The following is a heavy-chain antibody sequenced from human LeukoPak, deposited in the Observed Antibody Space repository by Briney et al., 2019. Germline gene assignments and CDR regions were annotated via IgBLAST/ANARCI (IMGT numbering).Heavy chain of an antibody. V-gene: IGHV3-7*01. Sequence: PGGSLRLSCAASGFTFSSYWMSWVRQAPGKGLEWVANIKGDGSETHYVDSAKGRFTISRDNAKNYLYLQIDRVRVEDTAIYYCGKSLDYWGQGALLTVSS. J-gene: IGHJ4*02. CDR1: GFTFSSYW. CDR3: GKSLDY. CDR2: IKGDGSET.